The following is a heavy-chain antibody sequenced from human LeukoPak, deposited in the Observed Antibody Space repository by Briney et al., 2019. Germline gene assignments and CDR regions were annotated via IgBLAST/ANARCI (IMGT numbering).Heavy chain of an antibody. CDR3: VRTAGRDGGI. J-gene: IGHJ4*02. CDR2: ISSGSSDT. V-gene: IGHV3-21*05. Sequence: GGSLRLSCAASGFTFSSYAMHWVRQAPGKGLEWLSYISSGSSDTNYADSVKGRFTISRDNAKKSLYLQMNSLRAEDTAVYYCVRTAGRDGGIWGQGTLVTVSS. D-gene: IGHD1-26*01. CDR1: GFTFSSYA.